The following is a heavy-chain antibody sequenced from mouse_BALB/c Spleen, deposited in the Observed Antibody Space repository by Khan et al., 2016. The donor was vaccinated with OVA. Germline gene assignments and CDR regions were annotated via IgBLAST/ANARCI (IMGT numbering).Heavy chain of an antibody. J-gene: IGHJ2*01. D-gene: IGHD3-2*02. CDR1: GYIFTSYW. CDR3: AREEALYYFDY. Sequence: VQLQQSGAELVRPGASVKLSCKTSGYIFTSYWIHWVKQRSGQGLEWLARIYPGTDNTYYNERLKDKATLTADKSSSTAYMQISSLKSEDSAVYFCAREEALYYFDYWGQGTTLTVSS. V-gene: IGHV1S132*01. CDR2: IYPGTDNT.